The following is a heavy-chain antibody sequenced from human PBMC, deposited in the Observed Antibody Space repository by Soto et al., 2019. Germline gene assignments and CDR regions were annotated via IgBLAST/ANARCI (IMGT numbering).Heavy chain of an antibody. V-gene: IGHV1-2*02. D-gene: IGHD3-22*01. CDR1: GYVFTGYY. Sequence: ASVKVSCKTSGYVFTGYYLHWLRHSPGQWLEWMGWINCRSGGTTYTQKFQGRVTLTMDTSTSTAYMELSSLISDDTALYYCMRGASARDSSGYPYYFDPWGQGTLVTVSS. J-gene: IGHJ4*02. CDR3: MRGASARDSSGYPYYFDP. CDR2: INCRSGGT.